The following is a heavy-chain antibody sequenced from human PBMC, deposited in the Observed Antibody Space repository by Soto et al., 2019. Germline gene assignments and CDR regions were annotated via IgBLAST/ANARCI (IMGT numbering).Heavy chain of an antibody. Sequence: PSATLSLTCTVRGCSIRSYYWSWIRQPPGKGLEWIGYIYYSGSTNYNPSLKSRVTISVDTSKNQFSLKLSSVTAADTAVYYCARDYHSGGAFDIWGQGTMVT. V-gene: IGHV4-59*01. D-gene: IGHD6-19*01. CDR3: ARDYHSGGAFDI. CDR1: GCSIRSYY. CDR2: IYYSGST. J-gene: IGHJ3*02.